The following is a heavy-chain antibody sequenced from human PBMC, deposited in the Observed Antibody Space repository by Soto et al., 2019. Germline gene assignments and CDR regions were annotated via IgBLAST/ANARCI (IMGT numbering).Heavy chain of an antibody. CDR3: AREGAYRHTLGLDY. CDR1: GYSFRSYG. CDR2: ISAYTGNT. J-gene: IGHJ4*02. Sequence: GASVKVSCKASGYSFRSYGFSWVRQAPGQGLEWMGWISAYTGNTNYAQKLQGRVTMTTDTSTSTAYMELRNLRSDDTALYYCAREGAYRHTLGLDYWGQGTLVTVSS. V-gene: IGHV1-18*01. D-gene: IGHD1-26*01.